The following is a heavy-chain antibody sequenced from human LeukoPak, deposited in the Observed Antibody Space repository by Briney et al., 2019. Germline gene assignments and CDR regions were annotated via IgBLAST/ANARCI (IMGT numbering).Heavy chain of an antibody. J-gene: IGHJ4*02. D-gene: IGHD6-19*01. CDR2: INPNSAGT. V-gene: IGHV1-2*02. Sequence: ASVKVSCKASGYTFNRHGISWARQAPGQGLEWMGWINPNSAGTNYAQKFEGRVTMTRDTSISTAYMELSRLRSDDTAVYYCAREDSGWYVDYWGQGTLVTVSS. CDR3: AREDSGWYVDY. CDR1: GYTFNRHG.